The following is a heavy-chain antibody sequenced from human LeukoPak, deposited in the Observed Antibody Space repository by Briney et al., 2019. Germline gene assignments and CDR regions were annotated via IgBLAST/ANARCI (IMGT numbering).Heavy chain of an antibody. CDR2: IYSGGST. J-gene: IGHJ4*02. V-gene: IGHV3-66*01. CDR1: GFTVSSNY. CDR3: ARDQYSGSWAYYFDY. Sequence: GGSLRLSCAASGFTVSSNYMSWVRQAPGKGLEWVSVIYSGGSTYYADSVKGRFTISRDNSKNTLYLQMNSLRAEDTAVYYCARDQYSGSWAYYFDYWGQGTLVTVSS. D-gene: IGHD6-13*01.